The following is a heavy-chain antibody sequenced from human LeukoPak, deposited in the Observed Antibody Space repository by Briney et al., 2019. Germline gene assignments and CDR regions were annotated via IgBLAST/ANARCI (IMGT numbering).Heavy chain of an antibody. Sequence: SETLSLTCTVSGGSISSYYWSWIRQPPGKGLEWIGYIYYSGSTNYNPSLKSRVTISVDTSKNQFSLKLSSVTAADTAVYYCAREGGVANVGSMDYWGQGTLVTVSS. CDR3: AREGGVANVGSMDY. D-gene: IGHD5-12*01. CDR2: IYYSGST. CDR1: GGSISSYY. V-gene: IGHV4-59*01. J-gene: IGHJ4*02.